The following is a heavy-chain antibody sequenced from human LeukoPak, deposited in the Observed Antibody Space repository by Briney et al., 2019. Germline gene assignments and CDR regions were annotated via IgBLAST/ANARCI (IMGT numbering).Heavy chain of an antibody. D-gene: IGHD2-2*01. CDR3: ARDEGEYCTRTTCYYGWFDP. V-gene: IGHV3-48*03. CDR2: ISGRGTTI. Sequence: GGSLRLSCVGSGFIFSTYGMKWVRQAPGKGLEWISYISGRGTTIYYADSVKGRFTISRDNAKSSLYLQMSSLRDEDTALYYCARDEGEYCTRTTCYYGWFDPWGQGTLVTVSS. J-gene: IGHJ5*02. CDR1: GFIFSTYG.